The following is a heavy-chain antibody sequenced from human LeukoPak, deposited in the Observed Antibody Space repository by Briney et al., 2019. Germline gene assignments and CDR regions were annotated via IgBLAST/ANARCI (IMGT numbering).Heavy chain of an antibody. Sequence: GGPLSPSCEASGSPSSSYWRNWVRKAPGKGLVWVSRIISDGSSTSYADSVKGRFTISRDNAKNTLYLQMNSLRAEDTAVYYCARENTATMVRGVIFRGFDYWGQGTLVTVSS. CDR1: GSPSSSYW. D-gene: IGHD3-10*01. CDR2: IISDGSST. V-gene: IGHV3-74*01. J-gene: IGHJ4*02. CDR3: ARENTATMVRGVIFRGFDY.